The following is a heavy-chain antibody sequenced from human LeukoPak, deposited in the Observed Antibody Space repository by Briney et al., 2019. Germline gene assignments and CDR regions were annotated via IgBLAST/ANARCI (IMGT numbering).Heavy chain of an antibody. Sequence: GGSLRLSCAASGFTFSSYSMNWVRQAPGKGLEWVSSISSSSSYIYYADSVKGRFTISRDNAKNSLYLQMNSLRAEDTAVYYCARDRRGYCSSTSCPQGGYYYYYMDVWGKGTTVTVSS. CDR3: ARDRRGYCSSTSCPQGGYYYYYMDV. J-gene: IGHJ6*03. CDR2: ISSSSSYI. CDR1: GFTFSSYS. D-gene: IGHD2-2*01. V-gene: IGHV3-21*01.